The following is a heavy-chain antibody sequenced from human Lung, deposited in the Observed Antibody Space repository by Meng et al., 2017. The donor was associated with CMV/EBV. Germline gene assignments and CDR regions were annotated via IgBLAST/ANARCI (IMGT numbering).Heavy chain of an antibody. V-gene: IGHV3-30-3*01. D-gene: IGHD3-22*01. CDR1: GFTFNSYS. J-gene: IGHJ6*02. CDR2: ISYDGSNK. Sequence: SCAASGFTFNSYSMHWVRQAPGKGLEWVAVISYDGSNKYYADSVKGRFTISRDNSKDSLYLQMNSLRAEDTAVYYFERAQWRERVTMIVSAIKEYYYDKDVYXQGTXVTVSS. CDR3: ERAQWRERVTMIVSAIKEYYYDKDV.